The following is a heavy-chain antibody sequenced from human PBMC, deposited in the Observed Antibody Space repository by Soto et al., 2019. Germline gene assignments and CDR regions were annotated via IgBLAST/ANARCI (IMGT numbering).Heavy chain of an antibody. CDR1: GFILSTHG. V-gene: IGHV3-23*01. CDR2: ITSAGST. Sequence: TGGSLRLSCAASGFILSTHGMSWVRQAPGKGLECVSSITSAGSTYYADSVKGRFTLSRDNSKNTMFLQMNSLRVEDTAVYFCARETVETGWFDFWGLGILVAVSS. CDR3: ARETVETGWFDF. J-gene: IGHJ4*02. D-gene: IGHD6-19*01.